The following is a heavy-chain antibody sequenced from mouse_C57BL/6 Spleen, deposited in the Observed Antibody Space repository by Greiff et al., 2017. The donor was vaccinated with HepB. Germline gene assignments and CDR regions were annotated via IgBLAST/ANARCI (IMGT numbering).Heavy chain of an antibody. V-gene: IGHV1-42*01. Sequence: EVQLQQSGPELVKPGASVKISCKASGYSFTGYYMNWVKQSPEKSLEWIGEINPSTGGTTYNQKFKAKATLTVDKSSSTAYMQLKSLTSEDSAVYYCARERAQDTAYWGQGTLVTVSA. D-gene: IGHD3-2*02. CDR1: GYSFTGYY. J-gene: IGHJ3*01. CDR2: INPSTGGT. CDR3: ARERAQDTAY.